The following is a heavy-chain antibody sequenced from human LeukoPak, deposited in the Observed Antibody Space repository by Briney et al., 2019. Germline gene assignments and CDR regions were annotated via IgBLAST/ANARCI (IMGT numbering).Heavy chain of an antibody. V-gene: IGHV3-7*01. J-gene: IGHJ4*02. Sequence: GGSLRLSCAASGFTFNTYWMSWVRQAPGKGLEWVANIKQDGSEKYYVDSVKGRFTISRDNAHNSLYLQMNSLRVEDTAVYYCAREDTTYYYGSGSYGTAEGLDYWGQGTLVTVSS. CDR1: GFTFNTYW. CDR3: AREDTTYYYGSGSYGTAEGLDY. CDR2: IKQDGSEK. D-gene: IGHD3-10*01.